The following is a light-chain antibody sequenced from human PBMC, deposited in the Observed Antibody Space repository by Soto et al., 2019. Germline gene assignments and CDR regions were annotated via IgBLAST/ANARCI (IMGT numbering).Light chain of an antibody. CDR3: QTWGTGIHGV. CDR2: LNSDGSH. Sequence: QPVLTQSPSASASLGASVNLTCTLSRGHSSYAIAWHQQQPEKGPRYLMKLNSDGSHSKGDGIPDRFSGSSSGAERCLTISSPQSEDEADYYCQTWGTGIHGVFGGGTKLTVL. CDR1: RGHSSYA. V-gene: IGLV4-69*01. J-gene: IGLJ2*01.